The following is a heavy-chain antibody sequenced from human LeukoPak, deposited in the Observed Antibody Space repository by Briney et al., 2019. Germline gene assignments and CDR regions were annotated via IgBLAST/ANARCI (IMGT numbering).Heavy chain of an antibody. CDR3: ARANDYGSGKNDLDY. J-gene: IGHJ4*02. CDR2: MNPNSGNT. CDR1: GYTFTTYD. Sequence: ASVKLSCKASGYTFTTYDINWVRQATGQGLEWMGWMNPNSGNTGYAQKFQGRVTMTRNTSMSTAYMELSSLRSEDTAVYYCARANDYGSGKNDLDYWGQGTLVTVSS. V-gene: IGHV1-8*01. D-gene: IGHD3-10*01.